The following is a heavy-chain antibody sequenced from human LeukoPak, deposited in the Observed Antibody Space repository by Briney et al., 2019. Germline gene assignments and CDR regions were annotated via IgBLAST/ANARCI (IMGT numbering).Heavy chain of an antibody. CDR2: ISSSSSYI. Sequence: GGPLRLSCAASGFTFSSYSMNWVRQAPGKGLEWVSSISSSSSYIYYADSVKGRFTISRDNAKNSLYLQMNGLRVEDTAVYYCAKDMQTWPRFPDYWGQGTLVTVSS. CDR3: AKDMQTWPRFPDY. V-gene: IGHV3-21*04. J-gene: IGHJ4*02. D-gene: IGHD5-12*01. CDR1: GFTFSSYS.